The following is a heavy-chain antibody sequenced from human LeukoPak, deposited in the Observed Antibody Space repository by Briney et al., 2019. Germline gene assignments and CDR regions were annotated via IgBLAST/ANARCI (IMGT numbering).Heavy chain of an antibody. CDR2: IWYDGNNK. CDR3: ARYNSGNFFDY. D-gene: IGHD6-19*01. J-gene: IGHJ4*02. CDR1: GFTFSRYG. Sequence: TGGSLRLSCAASGFTFSRYGMHWVRQAPGKGLEWVAVIWYDGNNKYYADSVKGRFTISRDNFKNTVYLQMNGLRVEDTAIYYCARYNSGNFFDYWGQGTLVTVSS. V-gene: IGHV3-33*01.